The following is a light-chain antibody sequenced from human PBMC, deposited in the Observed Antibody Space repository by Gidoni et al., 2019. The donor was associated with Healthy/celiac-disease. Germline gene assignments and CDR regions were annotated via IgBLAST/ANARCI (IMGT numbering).Light chain of an antibody. V-gene: IGKV3-20*01. Sequence: EIVLTQSPGTLSLSPGERATLSCRASQSVSSSYLAWYQQKPGQAPTLLIYGASSRATGIPDRFSGSGSGTDFTLTISRLEPEDFAVYYCQQYGSSPRKLTFGGGTKVEIK. CDR2: GAS. CDR3: QQYGSSPRKLT. CDR1: QSVSSSY. J-gene: IGKJ4*01.